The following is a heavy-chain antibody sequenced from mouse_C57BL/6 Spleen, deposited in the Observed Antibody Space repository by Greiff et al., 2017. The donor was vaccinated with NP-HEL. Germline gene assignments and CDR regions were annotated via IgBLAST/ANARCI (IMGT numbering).Heavy chain of an antibody. V-gene: IGHV1-47*01. CDR3: ARNYYGSSPYWYFDV. D-gene: IGHD1-1*01. CDR1: GYTFTTYP. Sequence: QVQLKQSGAELVKPGASVKMSCKASGYTFTTYPLEWMKQNHGKSLEWIGNFHPYNDDTKYNEKFKGKATLTVAKSSSTVYLELSRLTSDDSAVYYWARNYYGSSPYWYFDVWGTGTTVTVSS. CDR2: FHPYNDDT. J-gene: IGHJ1*03.